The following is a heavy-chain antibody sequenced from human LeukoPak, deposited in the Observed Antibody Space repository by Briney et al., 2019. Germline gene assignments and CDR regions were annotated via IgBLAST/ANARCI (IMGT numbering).Heavy chain of an antibody. CDR3: ARALYYDFWSGYLANNWFDP. Sequence: SETLSLTCAVYGGSFSGYYWSWIRQPPGKGLEWIGEINHSGSTNYNPSLKSRVTISVDTSKNQFSLKLSYVTAADTAVYYCARALYYDFWSGYLANNWFDPWGQGTLVTVSS. V-gene: IGHV4-34*01. CDR1: GGSFSGYY. D-gene: IGHD3-3*01. CDR2: INHSGST. J-gene: IGHJ5*02.